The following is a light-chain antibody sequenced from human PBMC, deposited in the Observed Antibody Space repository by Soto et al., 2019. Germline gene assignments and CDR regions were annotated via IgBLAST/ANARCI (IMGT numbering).Light chain of an antibody. CDR1: QSIRNSY. J-gene: IGKJ5*01. CDR2: GAS. Sequence: ESVLTQSPGTLSFSPGERAILSCRASQSIRNSYLAWYQQKPGQAPRLLIFGASSRATGIPDRFSGSGSGTDFTLTISRLEPEDFAVYYCQQHGISHITFGQGTRLEIK. V-gene: IGKV3-20*01. CDR3: QQHGISHIT.